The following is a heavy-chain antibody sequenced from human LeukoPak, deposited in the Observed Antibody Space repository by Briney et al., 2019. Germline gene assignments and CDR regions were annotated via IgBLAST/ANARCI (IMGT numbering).Heavy chain of an antibody. CDR3: ARRVAAITAVNAFDI. CDR1: GGSISNSNW. D-gene: IGHD2-15*01. J-gene: IGHJ3*02. V-gene: IGHV4-4*02. CDR2: IYHSGST. Sequence: SETLSLTCAVSGGSISNSNWWSWVRQPPGKGLDWIGEIYHSGSTNYNPSLKSRVTISVDKSKNQFSLKLNSVTAADTAVYYCARRVAAITAVNAFDIWGQGTMVTVSS.